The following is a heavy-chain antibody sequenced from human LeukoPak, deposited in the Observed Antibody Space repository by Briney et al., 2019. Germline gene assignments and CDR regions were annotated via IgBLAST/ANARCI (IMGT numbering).Heavy chain of an antibody. CDR3: ARELLWFGTYYYGMDV. D-gene: IGHD3-10*01. CDR1: GGSISSFY. Sequence: PSETLSLTCTVSGGSISSFYWSWIRQPAGKGLEWSGRIYTSGSTNYNPSLKSRVTMSVDTSKNQFSLKLSSVTAADTAVYYCARELLWFGTYYYGMDVWGQGTTVTVSS. CDR2: IYTSGST. J-gene: IGHJ6*02. V-gene: IGHV4-4*07.